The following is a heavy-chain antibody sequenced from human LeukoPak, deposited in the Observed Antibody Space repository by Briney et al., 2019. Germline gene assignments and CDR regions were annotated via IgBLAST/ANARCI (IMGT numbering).Heavy chain of an antibody. J-gene: IGHJ5*02. Sequence: ASETLSLTCTVSGGSINSYYWSWIRQPPGKGLEWIGYIYYSGSTNCNPSLKSRVTISVDTSKNQFSLKLSSVTAADTAMYYCARGGPYYGSGLLLGDWFDPWGQGTLVTVSS. V-gene: IGHV4-59*01. CDR3: ARGGPYYGSGLLLGDWFDP. CDR2: IYYSGST. CDR1: GGSINSYY. D-gene: IGHD3-10*01.